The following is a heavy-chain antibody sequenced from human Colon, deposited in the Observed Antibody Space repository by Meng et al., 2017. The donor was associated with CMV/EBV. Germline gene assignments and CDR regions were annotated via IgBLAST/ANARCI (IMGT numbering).Heavy chain of an antibody. V-gene: IGHV1-8*02. CDR1: GFTFSSYW. Sequence: GESLKISCAASGFTFSSYWMSWVRQAPGKGLEWMGWMNPNSGNTGYAQKFQGRVTMTRNTSISTAYMELSSLRSEDTAVYYCARGHSDYVYWGQGTLVTVSS. CDR2: MNPNSGNT. CDR3: ARGHSDYVY. D-gene: IGHD5-12*01. J-gene: IGHJ4*02.